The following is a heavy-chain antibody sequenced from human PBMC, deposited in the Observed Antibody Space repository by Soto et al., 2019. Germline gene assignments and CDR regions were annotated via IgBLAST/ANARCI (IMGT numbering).Heavy chain of an antibody. CDR1: GFSLSTSGVG. J-gene: IGHJ4*02. Sequence: QITLKESGPTLVKPTQTLTLTCNLSGFSLSTSGVGVGWIRQPPGKALEWLAHIYWDDDKYYSPSLKSRLSITKNTSKNQVVLTMTNMDPVDTATYYCAHISSGNYWTVGSYWGQGALVTVSS. CDR2: IYWDDDK. CDR3: AHISSGNYWTVGSY. D-gene: IGHD1-26*01. V-gene: IGHV2-5*02.